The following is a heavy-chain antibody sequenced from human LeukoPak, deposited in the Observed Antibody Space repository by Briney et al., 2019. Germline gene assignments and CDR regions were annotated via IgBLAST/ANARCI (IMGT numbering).Heavy chain of an antibody. CDR2: IIPIFGTA. D-gene: IGHD3-10*01. CDR3: AKDYYDSGIN. Sequence: GASVKVSCKASGYTFTSYGISWVRQAPGQGLEWMGGIIPIFGTANYAQKFQGRVTITTDESTSTAYMELSSLRSEDTAVYYCAKDYYDSGINWGQGTLVTVSS. CDR1: GYTFTSYG. V-gene: IGHV1-69*05. J-gene: IGHJ4*02.